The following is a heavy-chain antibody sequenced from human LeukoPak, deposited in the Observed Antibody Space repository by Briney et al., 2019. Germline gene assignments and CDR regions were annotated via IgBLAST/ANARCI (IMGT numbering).Heavy chain of an antibody. V-gene: IGHV4-59*08. CDR1: GGSISSYY. D-gene: IGHD3-3*01. CDR3: ARQESYDFWPDAFDI. CDR2: IYYSGST. Sequence: PSETLSLTCTVSGGSISSYYWSWIRQPPWKGLEWIGYIYYSGSTSYNPSLKSRVTISVDTSKNQFSLKLSSVTAADTAVYYCARQESYDFWPDAFDIWGQGTMVTVSS. J-gene: IGHJ3*02.